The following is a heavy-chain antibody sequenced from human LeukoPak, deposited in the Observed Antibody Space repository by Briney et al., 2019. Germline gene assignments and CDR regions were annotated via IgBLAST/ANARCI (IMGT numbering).Heavy chain of an antibody. D-gene: IGHD5-12*01. V-gene: IGHV3-21*01. CDR1: GFTLSSYN. Sequence: PGGSLRLSCAASGFTLSSYNMNWVRQAPGKGLEWVSFISSSSSYIQYADSMKSRFTISRDNAKNSLYLQMNSLRAEDTAVYYCARGRVYNGYDPFDYWGQGTLVTVSS. J-gene: IGHJ4*02. CDR2: ISSSSSYI. CDR3: ARGRVYNGYDPFDY.